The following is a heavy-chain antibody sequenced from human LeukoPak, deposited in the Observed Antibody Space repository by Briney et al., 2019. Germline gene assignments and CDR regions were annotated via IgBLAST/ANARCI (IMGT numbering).Heavy chain of an antibody. CDR3: ARGSGRDWFDP. V-gene: IGHV4-59*08. CDR1: GGSISSYY. D-gene: IGHD6-19*01. CDR2: IYYSGST. J-gene: IGHJ5*02. Sequence: SETLSLTCTVSGGSISSYYWSWIRQPPGKGLEWIGYIYYSGSTNNNPSLKSRVTISVDTSKNQFSLKLSSVTAADTAVYYCARGSGRDWFDPWGQGTLVTVSS.